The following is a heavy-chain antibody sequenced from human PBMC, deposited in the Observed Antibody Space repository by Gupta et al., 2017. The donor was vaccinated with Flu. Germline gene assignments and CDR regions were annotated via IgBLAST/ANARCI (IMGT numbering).Heavy chain of an antibody. Sequence: QESGPGLVKPSETLSLTCTASGGSISGSHWSWVRQSPGKGLEYVGRINNDGTSKYNPSLWSRVTISVDTSGNVFSLKMTAVTAADTAVYFCAVYFWGQGGRGFWGQGTAVTVSS. CDR2: INNDGTS. J-gene: IGHJ4*02. V-gene: IGHV4-4*08. D-gene: IGHD7-27*01. CDR3: AVYFWGQGGRGF. CDR1: GGSISGSH.